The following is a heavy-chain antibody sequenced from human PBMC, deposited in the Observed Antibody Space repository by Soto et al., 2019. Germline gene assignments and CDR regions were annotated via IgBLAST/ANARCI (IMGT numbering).Heavy chain of an antibody. CDR2: IIPIFGTA. V-gene: IGHV1-69*13. CDR3: VVQNTIFGVVPTPWIGMDV. J-gene: IGHJ6*02. D-gene: IGHD3-3*01. CDR1: GGTFSSYA. Sequence: GASVKVSCKASGGTFSSYAISWVRQAPGQGLEWMGGIIPIFGTANYAQKFQGRVTITADESTSTAYTELSSLRSEDTAVYYCVVQNTIFGVVPTPWIGMDVWGQGTTVTVSS.